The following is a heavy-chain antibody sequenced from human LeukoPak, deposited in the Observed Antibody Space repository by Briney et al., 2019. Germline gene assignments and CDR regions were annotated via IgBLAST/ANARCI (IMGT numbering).Heavy chain of an antibody. CDR2: MYYSGST. CDR3: ARQGTSTWAAEYFQL. V-gene: IGHV4-59*08. D-gene: IGHD6-13*01. CDR1: GGSITGYY. Sequence: PSETLSLTCSLSGGSITGYYWTWIRQPPGKGLEWIGYMYYSGSTNYNPSFKSRVTISIDTSKNQVSLRLTSVTAADTAVYYCARQGTSTWAAEYFQLWGQGTLVTVSS. J-gene: IGHJ1*01.